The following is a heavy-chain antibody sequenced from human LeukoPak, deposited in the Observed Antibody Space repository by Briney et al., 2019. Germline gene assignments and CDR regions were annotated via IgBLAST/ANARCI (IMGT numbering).Heavy chain of an antibody. Sequence: NPGGSLRLSCTASGFTFNEYAMSWFRQAPGKGLEWVGFIRSKGSGGTIEYAASVKGRFTLSRDDSKSIVSLQMNSLQSEDTAVYYRVKGRTRADSWGQGTLVTVSS. V-gene: IGHV3-49*05. CDR1: GFTFNEYA. CDR3: VKGRTRADS. D-gene: IGHD3-3*01. CDR2: IRSKGSGGTI. J-gene: IGHJ4*02.